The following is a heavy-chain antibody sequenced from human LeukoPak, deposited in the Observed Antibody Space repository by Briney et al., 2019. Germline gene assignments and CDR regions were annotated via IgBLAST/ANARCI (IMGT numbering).Heavy chain of an antibody. J-gene: IGHJ6*02. CDR3: ARSMDTTPFPRYYGMDV. Sequence: SVKVSCKASGGTFSSYAISWVRQAPGQGLEWMGGIIPIFGTANYAQKFQGRVTITADESTSTAYMELSSLRSEDTAVYYCARSMDTTPFPRYYGMDVWGQGTTVTVSS. D-gene: IGHD5-18*01. CDR2: IIPIFGTA. V-gene: IGHV1-69*13. CDR1: GGTFSSYA.